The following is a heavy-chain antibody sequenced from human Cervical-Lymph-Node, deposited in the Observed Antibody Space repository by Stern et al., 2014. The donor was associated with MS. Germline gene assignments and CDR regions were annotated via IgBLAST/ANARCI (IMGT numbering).Heavy chain of an antibody. V-gene: IGHV3-11*01. D-gene: IGHD3-3*01. J-gene: IGHJ4*02. Sequence: VHLVESGGGLVKPGGSLRLSCAASGFTFSDYYMSWIRQAPGKGLEWVSYISSSGSTIYYADSVKGRFTISRDNAKNSRYLQMNSLRAEDTAVYYCASPVYYDFWSGYLDYWGQGTLVTVSS. CDR1: GFTFSDYY. CDR2: ISSSGSTI. CDR3: ASPVYYDFWSGYLDY.